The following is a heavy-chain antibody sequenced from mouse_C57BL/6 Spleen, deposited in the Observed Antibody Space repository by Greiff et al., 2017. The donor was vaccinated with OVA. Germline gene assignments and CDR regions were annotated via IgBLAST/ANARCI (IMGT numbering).Heavy chain of an antibody. CDR3: ARSHYYGSSPRWYFDV. Sequence: QVQLQQSGAELARPGASVKLSCKASGYTFTSYGISWVKQRTGQGLEWIGEIYPRSGNTYYNEKFKGKATLTADKSSSTAYMELRSLTSEDSAVYFCARSHYYGSSPRWYFDVWGTGTTVTVSS. V-gene: IGHV1-81*01. J-gene: IGHJ1*03. CDR2: IYPRSGNT. D-gene: IGHD1-1*01. CDR1: GYTFTSYG.